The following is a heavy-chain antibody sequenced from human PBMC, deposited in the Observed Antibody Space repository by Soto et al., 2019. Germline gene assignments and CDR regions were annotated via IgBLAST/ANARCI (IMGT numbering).Heavy chain of an antibody. V-gene: IGHV4-59*01. D-gene: IGHD5-12*01. CDR3: ARIIRGYDYNYCYVLDG. CDR1: GGSISSYY. J-gene: IGHJ6*01. CDR2: IYYSGST. Sequence: SETLSLTCTVSGGSISSYYWSWIRQPPGKGLEWIGYIYYSGSTNYNPSLKSRVTISVDTSKNQFSLKLSSVTAADTAVYFCARIIRGYDYNYCYVLDGWRQGTTVPVAS.